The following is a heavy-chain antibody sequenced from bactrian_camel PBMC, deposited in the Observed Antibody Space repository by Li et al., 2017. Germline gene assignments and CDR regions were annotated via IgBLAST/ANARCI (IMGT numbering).Heavy chain of an antibody. CDR2: INSAGDTI. D-gene: IGHD2*01. CDR3: AADWAVTTTVEYHF. V-gene: IGHV3S42*01. Sequence: VQLVESGGGLVQPGGSLRLSCAASGFAFGDYPMTWVRQTPGKALEWVSVINSAGDTISYSDSVKGRFTISRDNAKKTVYLQMDSLKSDDTARYYCAADWAVTTTVEYHFWGQGTQVTVS. CDR1: GFAFGDYP. J-gene: IGHJ4*01.